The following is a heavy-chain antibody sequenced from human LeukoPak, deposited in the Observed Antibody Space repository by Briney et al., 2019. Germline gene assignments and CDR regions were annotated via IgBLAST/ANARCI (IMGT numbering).Heavy chain of an antibody. CDR2: ISGSGGST. Sequence: GGSLRLSCEASGFTFSSYAMSWVRQAPGKGLEWVAAISGSGGSTYYADYVKGRFTMSRNNSKNTLYMQMNSLRAEDTAVYYRARIGELLRIAFTSHLGYSGQGAPGTASS. CDR1: GFTFSSYA. V-gene: IGHV3-23*01. J-gene: IGHJ4*02. D-gene: IGHD3-10*01. CDR3: ARIGELLRIAFTSHLGY.